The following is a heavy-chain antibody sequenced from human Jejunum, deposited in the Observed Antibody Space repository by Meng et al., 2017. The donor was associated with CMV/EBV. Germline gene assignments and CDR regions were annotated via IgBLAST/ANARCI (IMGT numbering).Heavy chain of an antibody. Sequence: GFTVNNYAMHWDRQAPGKGLEWVAISTYDGRHTFYPDSLKGRFTVSRDNSKNALYLQMTSLRPDDAAVYFCARSRGLSYNDAFDIWGQGTVVTVSS. CDR1: GFTVNNYA. CDR2: STYDGRHT. V-gene: IGHV3-30*04. D-gene: IGHD3-10*01. CDR3: ARSRGLSYNDAFDI. J-gene: IGHJ3*02.